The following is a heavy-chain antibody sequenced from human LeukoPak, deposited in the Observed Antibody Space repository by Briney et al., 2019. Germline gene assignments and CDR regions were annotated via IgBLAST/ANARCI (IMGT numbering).Heavy chain of an antibody. D-gene: IGHD3-10*01. CDR3: ARFGYGSGSYYNWFDP. Sequence: SETLSLTCAVYGGSFSVYYWTWIRQPPGKGLEWIGEINHRGSTNHNPSLTSRVTISVDTSKNQFSLKLSSVTASDTAVYYCARFGYGSGSYYNWFDPWGQGTLVTVSS. CDR2: INHRGST. CDR1: GGSFSVYY. V-gene: IGHV4-34*01. J-gene: IGHJ5*02.